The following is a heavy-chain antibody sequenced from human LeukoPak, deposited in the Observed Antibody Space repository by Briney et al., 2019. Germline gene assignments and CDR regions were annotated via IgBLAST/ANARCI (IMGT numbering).Heavy chain of an antibody. Sequence: GGSLRLSCEVFGFTFDNFGMHWVRQAPGKGLEWVSDITWDSGIARYADSVKGRFIISRDNAKNSLFLQMNSLRAEDSALYYCVGKKRHWSDAFDVYGQGTMVTVAS. D-gene: IGHD2-8*02. V-gene: IGHV3-9*01. CDR2: ITWDSGIA. J-gene: IGHJ3*01. CDR3: VGKKRHWSDAFDV. CDR1: GFTFDNFG.